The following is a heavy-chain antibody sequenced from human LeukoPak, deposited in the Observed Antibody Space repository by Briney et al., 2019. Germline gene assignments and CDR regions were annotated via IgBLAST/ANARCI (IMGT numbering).Heavy chain of an antibody. V-gene: IGHV3-23*01. J-gene: IGHJ4*02. D-gene: IGHD5-12*01. Sequence: GGSLRLSCAASGFTFNSYAMNWVRQAPGKGLEWVSEISGSGGSTYYADSVKGRFTISRDNSKNTLHLQMNSLRAEDTAVYYCAKAPVGWLRPLDYWGQGTLVTVSS. CDR1: GFTFNSYA. CDR2: ISGSGGST. CDR3: AKAPVGWLRPLDY.